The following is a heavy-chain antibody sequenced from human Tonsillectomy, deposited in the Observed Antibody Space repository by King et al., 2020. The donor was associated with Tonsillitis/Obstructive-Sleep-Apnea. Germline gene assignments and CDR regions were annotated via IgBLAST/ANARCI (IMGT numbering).Heavy chain of an antibody. Sequence: LQLQESGPGLVKPSETLSLTCTVSGGSISSSSYYWGWIRQPPGKGLEWIGSIYYSGGTYFHPSLKSRVTISVDTSKNQFSLKLSFVTAADTAVYYCARQALASLWFDPWGQGTLVTVSS. V-gene: IGHV4-39*01. CDR1: GGSISSSSYY. J-gene: IGHJ5*02. CDR2: IYYSGGT. CDR3: ARQALASLWFDP.